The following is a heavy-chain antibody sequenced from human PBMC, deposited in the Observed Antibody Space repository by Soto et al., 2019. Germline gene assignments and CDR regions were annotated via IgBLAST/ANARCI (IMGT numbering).Heavy chain of an antibody. D-gene: IGHD6-19*01. Sequence: VGSLRLSCAASGFTFGGSAMHWVRQASGKGLEWVGHIRSKTNSYATAYAESMKGRFTISRDDSMNTAYLQMNSLKTEDTAVYFCTRQTDAVQWLVVPTDYNFDYWGQGTLVTVSS. J-gene: IGHJ4*02. CDR3: TRQTDAVQWLVVPTDYNFDY. CDR2: IRSKTNSYAT. CDR1: GFTFGGSA. V-gene: IGHV3-73*01.